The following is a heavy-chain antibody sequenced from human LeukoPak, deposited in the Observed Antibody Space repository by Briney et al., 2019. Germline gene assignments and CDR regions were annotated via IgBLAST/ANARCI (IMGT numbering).Heavy chain of an antibody. Sequence: GGSLRLSCAPSGFTVSNNYMSWVRQAPGRLEWLSVTYSGETQYADSVKGRFTISRDDSKNTLYLQMNSLRAEDTAIYYCVRDQFSWGQGTTVTVSS. J-gene: IGHJ6*02. CDR3: VRDQFS. V-gene: IGHV3-66*01. CDR2: TYSGET. D-gene: IGHD3-3*01. CDR1: GFTVSNNY.